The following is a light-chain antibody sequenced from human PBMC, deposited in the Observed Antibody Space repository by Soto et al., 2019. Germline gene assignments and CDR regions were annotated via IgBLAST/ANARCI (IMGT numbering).Light chain of an antibody. CDR1: QSVSSN. V-gene: IGKV3-15*01. CDR3: QQYNNWPRT. CDR2: GAS. J-gene: IGKJ1*01. Sequence: EIVMTQSPATLSVSPGERAALSCRASQSVSSNLAWYQQKPGQAPRLLIYGASTRATGIPARFSGSGSGTEFTLTISSLQSEDFAVEYCQQYNNWPRTFGQGTKV.